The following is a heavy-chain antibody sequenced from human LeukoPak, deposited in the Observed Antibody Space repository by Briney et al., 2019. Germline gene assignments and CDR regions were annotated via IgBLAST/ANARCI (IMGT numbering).Heavy chain of an antibody. J-gene: IGHJ4*02. V-gene: IGHV4-39*01. Sequence: PSETLSLTCTVSGGSISSSSYYWGSIRQPPGKGLEWIGSIYYSGSTYYNPSLKSRVTISVDTSKNQFSLKLSSVTAADTAVYHCARIIGYSYGYRDYWGQGTLVTVSS. CDR1: GGSISSSSYY. D-gene: IGHD5-18*01. CDR3: ARIIGYSYGYRDY. CDR2: IYYSGST.